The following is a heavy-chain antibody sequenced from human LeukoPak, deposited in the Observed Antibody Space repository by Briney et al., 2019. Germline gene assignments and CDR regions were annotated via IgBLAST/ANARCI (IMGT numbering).Heavy chain of an antibody. D-gene: IGHD3-10*01. CDR1: GGSISSSSYY. CDR3: ARGPTTVLLWFGEFTH. Sequence: PSETLSLTCTVSGGSISSSSYYWGWIRQPPGKGLEWIGSIYYSGSTYYNPSLKSRVTISVDTSKNQFSLKLSSVTAADTAVYYCARGPTTVLLWFGEFTHWGQGTLVTVSS. J-gene: IGHJ4*02. V-gene: IGHV4-39*07. CDR2: IYYSGST.